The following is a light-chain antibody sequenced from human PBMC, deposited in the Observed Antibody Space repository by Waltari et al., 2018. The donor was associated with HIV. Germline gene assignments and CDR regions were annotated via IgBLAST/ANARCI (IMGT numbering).Light chain of an antibody. Sequence: QSALTQPASVSGSPGQSITISCTGTSSDVGGYNYVSWYQHHPGKAPKLMILDVSVLPSGISNRFSGSKSDNTAYLTISGLQTDDEADYYCSSRSTINTHVVFGGGTKVTVL. V-gene: IGLV2-14*03. CDR1: SSDVGGYNY. J-gene: IGLJ2*01. CDR3: SSRSTINTHVV. CDR2: DVS.